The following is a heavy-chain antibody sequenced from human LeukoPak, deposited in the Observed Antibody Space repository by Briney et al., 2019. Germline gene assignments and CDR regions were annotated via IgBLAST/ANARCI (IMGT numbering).Heavy chain of an antibody. J-gene: IGHJ4*02. CDR1: GGSISSSDW. D-gene: IGHD1-26*01. Sequence: NPSGTLSLACAVSGGSISSSDWWSWVRQPPGKGLEWLGEIYHSGSTNYNPSLESRVTISVDKSKSQFSLRLTSVTAADTAVYYCARDSPPSGSNPMPSYYLDYWGQGTLVTVSS. CDR3: ARDSPPSGSNPMPSYYLDY. V-gene: IGHV4-4*02. CDR2: IYHSGST.